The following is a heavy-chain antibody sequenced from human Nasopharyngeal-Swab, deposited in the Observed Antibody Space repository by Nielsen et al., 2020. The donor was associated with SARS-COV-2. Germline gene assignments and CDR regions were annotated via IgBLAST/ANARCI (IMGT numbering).Heavy chain of an antibody. J-gene: IGHJ6*02. D-gene: IGHD6-19*01. CDR3: ARDGLRYSSGWHRVDV. V-gene: IGHV3-33*01. CDR1: GFTFSSYG. CDR2: IWYDGSNK. Sequence: GESLKISCAASGFTFSSYGMHWVRQAPGKGLEWVAVIWYDGSNKYYADSVKGRFTISRDNSKNTLYLQMNSLRAEDTVVYYCARDGLRYSSGWHRVDVWGQGTTVTVSS.